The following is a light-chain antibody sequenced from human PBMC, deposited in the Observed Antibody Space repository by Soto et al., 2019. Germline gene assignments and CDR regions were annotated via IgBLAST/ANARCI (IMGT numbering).Light chain of an antibody. V-gene: IGKV3-15*01. CDR3: QKYKDWPTK. CDR2: GAS. CDR1: QSVSTT. Sequence: DIVLTQSPGALSLSPGERASLSCRASQSVSTTVAWYHQKPGQAPRLLVYGASTRATGIPARFSGSGAGTDFTLTITSLQSEDFGVYFCQKYKDWPTKFGQGTKVDIK. J-gene: IGKJ1*01.